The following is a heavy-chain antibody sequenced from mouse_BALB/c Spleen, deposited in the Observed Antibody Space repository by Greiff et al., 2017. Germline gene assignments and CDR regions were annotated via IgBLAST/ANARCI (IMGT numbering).Heavy chain of an antibody. D-gene: IGHD2-1*01. V-gene: IGHV1-82*01. CDR1: GYAFSSSW. Sequence: QVQLQQSGPELVKPGASVKISCKASGYAFSSSWMNWVKQRPGQGLEWIGRIYPGDGDTNYNGKFKGKATLTADKSSSTAYMQLSSLTSVDSAVYFCARMGYGTFAYWGQGTLVTVSA. CDR2: IYPGDGDT. J-gene: IGHJ3*01. CDR3: ARMGYGTFAY.